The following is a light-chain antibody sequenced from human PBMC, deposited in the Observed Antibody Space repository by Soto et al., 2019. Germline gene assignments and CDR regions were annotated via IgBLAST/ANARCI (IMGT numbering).Light chain of an antibody. V-gene: IGLV2-14*01. Sequence: QSALTQPASVSGSPGQSITISCTGTSSDVGAYNYVSWYQRHPGTAPKLIIYEVSNRPSGISNRFSGSKSGNTASLTISGLQAEDESNYYCSSYTTINTVIFGGGTKVTVL. CDR2: EVS. CDR1: SSDVGAYNY. J-gene: IGLJ2*01. CDR3: SSYTTINTVI.